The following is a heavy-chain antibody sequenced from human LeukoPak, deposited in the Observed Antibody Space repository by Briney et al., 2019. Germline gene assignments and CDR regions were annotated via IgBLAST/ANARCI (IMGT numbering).Heavy chain of an antibody. CDR3: ARTQYYDFWSGRRTHQFDP. Sequence: SETLSLTXAVYGGSFSGYYWSWIRQPPGKGLEWIGEINHSGSTNYNPSLKSRVTISVDTSKNQFSLKLSSVTAADTAVYYCARTQYYDFWSGRRTHQFDPWGQGTLVTVSS. D-gene: IGHD3-3*01. CDR2: INHSGST. J-gene: IGHJ5*02. CDR1: GGSFSGYY. V-gene: IGHV4-34*01.